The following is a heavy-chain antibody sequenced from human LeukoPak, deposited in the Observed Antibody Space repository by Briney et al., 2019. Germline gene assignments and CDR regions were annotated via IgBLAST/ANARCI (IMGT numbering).Heavy chain of an antibody. CDR2: INGNSDNT. V-gene: IGHV3-23*01. CDR3: AKGCETSAYYNGFEC. CDR1: GFTFSNFA. J-gene: IGHJ4*02. Sequence: GGSLRLSCTASGFTFSNFAMSWVRQAPGKGLEWISAINGNSDNTFYADSVKGRFTSSRDNSKNTLYLQVSSLRAEDTAVFYCAKGCETSAYYNGFECWGQGTLVTVSS. D-gene: IGHD3-3*01.